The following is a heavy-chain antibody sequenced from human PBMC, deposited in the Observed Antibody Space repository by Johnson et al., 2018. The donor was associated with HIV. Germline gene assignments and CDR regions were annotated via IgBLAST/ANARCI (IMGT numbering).Heavy chain of an antibody. D-gene: IGHD2-2*01. J-gene: IGHJ3*02. CDR3: ARDAKVGHGDAFDI. V-gene: IGHV3-74*01. CDR1: GFTFSRYW. Sequence: EVQLVESGGGLIQPGGSLRLSCAASGFTFSRYWMHWVRQAPGKGLVWVSRINSDGSSTNYADSVKGRFTISRDNAKNTLYLQMNSLRAEDTAVFYCARDAKVGHGDAFDIWGHGTMVTVSS. CDR2: INSDGSST.